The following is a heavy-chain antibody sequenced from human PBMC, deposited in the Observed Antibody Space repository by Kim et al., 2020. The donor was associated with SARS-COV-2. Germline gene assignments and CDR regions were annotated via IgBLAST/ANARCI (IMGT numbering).Heavy chain of an antibody. Sequence: GGSLRLSCAVSEFTFSRYAMTWVRQAPGKGLEWVSVINDNGGHTYYADSVKGRFTISRDNSKNTLYLPMNSLRAEDTAVYYCAKGYYDSWSGTSDYYGMGVWGQGTTATGSS. D-gene: IGHD3-3*01. V-gene: IGHV3-23*01. CDR1: EFTFSRYA. J-gene: IGHJ6*02. CDR2: INDNGGHT. CDR3: AKGYYDSWSGTSDYYGMGV.